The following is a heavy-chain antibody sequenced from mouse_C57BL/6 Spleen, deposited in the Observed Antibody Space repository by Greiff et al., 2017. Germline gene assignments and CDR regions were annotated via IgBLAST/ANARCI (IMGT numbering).Heavy chain of an antibody. J-gene: IGHJ4*01. Sequence: QVQLQQPGAELVKPGASVKLSCKASGYTFTSYWMQWVKQRPGQGLEWIGEIDPSDSYTNYNQKFKGKATLTVDTSSSTAYKQLSSLTSEDSAVYYCARLYGSSYYAMDYWGQGTSVTVSS. D-gene: IGHD1-1*01. CDR3: ARLYGSSYYAMDY. CDR1: GYTFTSYW. CDR2: IDPSDSYT. V-gene: IGHV1-50*01.